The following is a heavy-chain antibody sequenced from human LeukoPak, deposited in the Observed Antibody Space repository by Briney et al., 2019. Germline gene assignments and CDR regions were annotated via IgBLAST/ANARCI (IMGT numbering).Heavy chain of an antibody. D-gene: IGHD3-3*02. J-gene: IGHJ4*02. Sequence: PSETLSLTCTVSGGSISSSSYYWGWIRQPPGKGLEWIGSIYYSGSTYYNPSLKSRVTISVDTSKNQFSLKLSSVTAADTAVYYCARGGIHDYWGQGTLVTVSS. CDR1: GGSISSSSYY. CDR2: IYYSGST. CDR3: ARGGIHDY. V-gene: IGHV4-39*07.